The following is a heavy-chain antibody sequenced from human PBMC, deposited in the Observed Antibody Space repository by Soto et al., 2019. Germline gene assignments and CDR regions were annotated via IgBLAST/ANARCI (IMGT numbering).Heavy chain of an antibody. D-gene: IGHD3-3*01. CDR3: ARVPKDFWSGYPPMYYFDY. V-gene: IGHV1-69*13. Sequence: SVKVSCKASGGTFSSYAISWVRQAPGQGLEWMGGIIPIFGTANYAQKFQGRVTITADESTSTAYMELSSLRSEDTAVYYCARVPKDFWSGYPPMYYFDYWGQGTLVTVSS. J-gene: IGHJ4*02. CDR1: GGTFSSYA. CDR2: IIPIFGTA.